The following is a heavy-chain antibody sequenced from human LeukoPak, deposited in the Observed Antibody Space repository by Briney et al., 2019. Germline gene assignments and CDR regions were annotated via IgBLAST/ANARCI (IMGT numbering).Heavy chain of an antibody. D-gene: IGHD6-19*01. V-gene: IGHV4-39*01. Sequence: SETLSLTCTVSGGSISSSSYYWGWIRQPPGKGLEWIGSIYYSGSTYYNPSLKSRVTISVDTSKNQFSLKLSSVTAADTAVYYCARNVPRGWYLLSVSHFDYWGQGTLVTVSS. CDR1: GGSISSSSYY. CDR2: IYYSGST. J-gene: IGHJ4*02. CDR3: ARNVPRGWYLLSVSHFDY.